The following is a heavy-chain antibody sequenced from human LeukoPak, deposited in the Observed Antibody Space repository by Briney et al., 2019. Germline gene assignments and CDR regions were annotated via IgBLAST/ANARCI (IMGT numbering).Heavy chain of an antibody. V-gene: IGHV3-30*02. CDR1: GFTFSSYG. Sequence: GGFLRLSCAASGFTFSSYGMHWVRQAPGKGLEWVAFIRYDGSNKYYADSVKGRFTISRDNSKNTLYLQMNSLRAEDTAVYYCAKDRAGTIDYWGQGTLVTVSS. CDR3: AKDRAGTIDY. CDR2: IRYDGSNK. D-gene: IGHD1-14*01. J-gene: IGHJ4*02.